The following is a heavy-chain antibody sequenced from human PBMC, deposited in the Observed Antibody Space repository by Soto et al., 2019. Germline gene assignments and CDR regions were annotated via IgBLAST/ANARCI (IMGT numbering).Heavy chain of an antibody. Sequence: LETLSLTCTVSGGSISSYYLSWIRQPPGKGLEWIGYIYYSGSTNYNPSLKSRVTISVDTSKNQFSLKLSSVTAADTAVYYCARDDGYSSSWQQFQHWGQGTLVTSPQ. CDR1: GGSISSYY. V-gene: IGHV4-59*01. CDR2: IYYSGST. CDR3: ARDDGYSSSWQQFQH. D-gene: IGHD6-13*01. J-gene: IGHJ1*01.